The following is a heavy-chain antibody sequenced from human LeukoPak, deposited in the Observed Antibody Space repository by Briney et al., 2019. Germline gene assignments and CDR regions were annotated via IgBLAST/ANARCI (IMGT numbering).Heavy chain of an antibody. CDR3: ARGRGYSGSYFDWYFDL. D-gene: IGHD1-26*01. Sequence: ASVKVSCKASGYTFTSYDINWVRQATGQGLEWMGWMNPNSGNTGYAQKFQGRVTITRNTSISTAYMELSSLRSEDTAVYYCARGRGYSGSYFDWYFDLWGRGTLVTVSS. J-gene: IGHJ2*01. V-gene: IGHV1-8*03. CDR1: GYTFTSYD. CDR2: MNPNSGNT.